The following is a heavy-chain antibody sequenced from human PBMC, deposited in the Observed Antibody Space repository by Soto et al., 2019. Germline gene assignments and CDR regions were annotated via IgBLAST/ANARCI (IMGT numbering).Heavy chain of an antibody. Sequence: EVQLLESGGGLVQPGGSLRLSCAASGFTFSSYAMSWVRQAPGKGLEWVSAISGSGGSTYYAVSVKGRCTISRDNSKITLYLQMNSGRAEDTAVYYCAKYSYYGSGSAFDCWGQGTLVTVSS. J-gene: IGHJ4*02. CDR2: ISGSGGST. V-gene: IGHV3-23*01. CDR1: GFTFSSYA. CDR3: AKYSYYGSGSAFDC. D-gene: IGHD3-10*01.